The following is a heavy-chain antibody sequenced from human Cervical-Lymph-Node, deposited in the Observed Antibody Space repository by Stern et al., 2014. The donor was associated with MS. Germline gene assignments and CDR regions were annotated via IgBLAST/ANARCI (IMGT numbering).Heavy chain of an antibody. V-gene: IGHV1-46*01. CDR1: GYTFISYY. J-gene: IGHJ6*02. CDR2: INPSGGTT. Sequence: VHLVESGAEVKKPGASVKVSCKASGYTFISYYMHWVRQAPGQGLEWMGIINPSGGTTSHAQKFQGRVTMTRDTSTSTVYMELSSLRSEDTAVYYCAREVAGHRLGMMDVWGQGTTVTVSS. CDR3: AREVAGHRLGMMDV. D-gene: IGHD6-19*01.